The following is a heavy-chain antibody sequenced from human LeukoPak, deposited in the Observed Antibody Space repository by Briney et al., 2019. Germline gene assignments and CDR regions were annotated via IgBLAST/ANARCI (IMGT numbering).Heavy chain of an antibody. D-gene: IGHD4-23*01. V-gene: IGHV4-59*02. CDR1: GASVSNYD. J-gene: IGHJ3*02. CDR2: AYYSGRT. Sequence: SETLSLTCTVSGASVSNYDWSWIRQPPGKGLEWIGYAYYSGRTNYNPSLESRVTISVDTSKNQFSLKLTSVTAADTAMYYCARRGGNPLGAFDIWGQGTMVTVSS. CDR3: ARRGGNPLGAFDI.